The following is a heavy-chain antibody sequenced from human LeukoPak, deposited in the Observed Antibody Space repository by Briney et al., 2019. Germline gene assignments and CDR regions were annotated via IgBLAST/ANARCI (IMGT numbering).Heavy chain of an antibody. CDR3: ARYCSSTNCYKGGFDP. V-gene: IGHV4-31*03. J-gene: IGHJ5*02. CDR1: GGSISSGGYY. D-gene: IGHD2-2*02. Sequence: PSQTLSLTCTVSGGSISSGGYYWSWIRQHPGKGLEWIGYIYYSGSTDSNPSLKSRVTISVDTSKNQFSLNLRSVTAADTAVYYCARYCSSTNCYKGGFDPWGQGTLVTVSS. CDR2: IYYSGST.